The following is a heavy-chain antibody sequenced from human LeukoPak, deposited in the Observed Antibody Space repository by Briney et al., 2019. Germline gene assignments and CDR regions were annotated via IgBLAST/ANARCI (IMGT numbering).Heavy chain of an antibody. CDR1: GFTFSNYW. J-gene: IGHJ6*02. Sequence: GGSLRLSCAASGFTFSNYWMTWVRQAPGKGLEWVANINRDGSERYYVDSVRGRFTISRDDAKSSLYLQMNSLRAEDTAVYYCARRNAMDVWGQGTTVIVFS. CDR3: ARRNAMDV. V-gene: IGHV3-7*03. CDR2: INRDGSER.